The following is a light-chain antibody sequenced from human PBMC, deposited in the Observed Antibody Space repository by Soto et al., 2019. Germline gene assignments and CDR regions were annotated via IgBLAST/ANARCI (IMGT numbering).Light chain of an antibody. Sequence: QSVLTQPPSASGTPGQRVTISCSGSSSNIGRNSVYWFQQLLGTTPKLLIYMNNQRPSGGPDRFSGSKSGTSASLAISGLRSEDEADYYCAAWDDSLSVWVFGGGTKLTVL. CDR1: SSNIGRNS. CDR2: MNN. CDR3: AAWDDSLSVWV. J-gene: IGLJ3*02. V-gene: IGLV1-47*01.